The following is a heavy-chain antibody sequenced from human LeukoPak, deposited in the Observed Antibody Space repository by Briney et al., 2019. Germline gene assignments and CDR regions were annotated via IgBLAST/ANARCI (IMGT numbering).Heavy chain of an antibody. V-gene: IGHV3-48*03. CDR3: SRGEPHADF. D-gene: IGHD1-26*01. CDR2: IGPSASHK. J-gene: IGHJ5*01. CDR1: GFLFSAYE. Sequence: PGGSLRLSCAASGFLFSAYEMNWVRQAPGKGLEWVSYIGPSASHKFYEDSVKGRFTISRDDAQNSLYLDLDRLTAEDTGVYDCSRGEPHADFWGHGTLVSVSS.